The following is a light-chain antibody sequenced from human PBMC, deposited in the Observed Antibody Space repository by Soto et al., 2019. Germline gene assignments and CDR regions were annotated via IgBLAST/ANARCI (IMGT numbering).Light chain of an antibody. CDR2: ATS. V-gene: IGKV1-9*01. Sequence: DIQLTQSPSFLSASIGDRVTITCRASQAISAYLAWYQQKPGKAPNLLIYATSTLQSGVSSRFSGSGSGTEFTLTINSLQPDDFATCYCHQLKTYPFTFGPGTKVDIK. CDR3: HQLKTYPFT. CDR1: QAISAY. J-gene: IGKJ3*01.